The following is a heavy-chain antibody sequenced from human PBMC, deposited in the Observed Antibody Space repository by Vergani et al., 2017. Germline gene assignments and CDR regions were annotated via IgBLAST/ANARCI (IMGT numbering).Heavy chain of an antibody. CDR1: GYTFTGYY. Sequence: QVQLVQSGAEVKKPGASVKVSCKASGYTFTGYYMHWVRQAPGQGLEWMGWINPNSGGTNYAQKFQGRVTMTRDTSTSTVYMELSSLRSEDTAVYYCARDLVEMATITNYYYGMDVWGQGTTVTVSS. CDR2: INPNSGGT. J-gene: IGHJ6*02. V-gene: IGHV1-2*02. CDR3: ARDLVEMATITNYYYGMDV. D-gene: IGHD5-24*01.